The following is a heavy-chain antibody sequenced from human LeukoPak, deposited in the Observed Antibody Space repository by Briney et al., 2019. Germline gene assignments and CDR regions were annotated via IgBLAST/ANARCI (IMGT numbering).Heavy chain of an antibody. D-gene: IGHD4-23*01. Sequence: KPSETLSLTCTASGGSISSYYWSWIRQPPGKGLEWIGYIYYSGSTNYNPSLKSRVTISVGTSKNQFFLKLSSVTAADTAVYYCARDYGGNYDYWGQGTLVTVSA. J-gene: IGHJ4*02. CDR3: ARDYGGNYDY. V-gene: IGHV4-59*01. CDR1: GGSISSYY. CDR2: IYYSGST.